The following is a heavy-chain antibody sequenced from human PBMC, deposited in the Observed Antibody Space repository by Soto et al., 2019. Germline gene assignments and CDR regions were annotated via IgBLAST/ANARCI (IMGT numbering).Heavy chain of an antibody. J-gene: IGHJ6*02. D-gene: IGHD6-6*01. CDR2: ISYDGSNK. Sequence: GESLRLSCAASGFTFSSYGMHWVRQAPGKXLEWVAVISYDGSNKYYADSVKGRFTISRNNSKNTLYLQMNSMRAEDTAVYYSATAQGSSSSPYYYYGMDVWGQGTTVTVSS. CDR1: GFTFSSYG. CDR3: ATAQGSSSSPYYYYGMDV. V-gene: IGHV3-30*03.